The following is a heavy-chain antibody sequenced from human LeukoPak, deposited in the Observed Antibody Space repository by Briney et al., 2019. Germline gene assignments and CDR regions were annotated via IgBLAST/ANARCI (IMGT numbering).Heavy chain of an antibody. CDR1: GFTVSSNY. D-gene: IGHD1-7*01. V-gene: IGHV3-66*02. J-gene: IGHJ6*02. CDR2: IYSGGST. Sequence: GGSLRLSCAASGFTVSSNYMSWVRQAPGKGLEWVSVIYSGGSTYYADSVKGRFTISRDNSKNTLYLQMNSLRAEDTAVYHCARGKNWNYGYYGMDVWGQGTTVTVSS. CDR3: ARGKNWNYGYYGMDV.